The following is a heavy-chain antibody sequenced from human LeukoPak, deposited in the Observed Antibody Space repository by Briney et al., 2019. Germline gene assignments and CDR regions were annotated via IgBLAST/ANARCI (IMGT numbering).Heavy chain of an antibody. J-gene: IGHJ5*02. CDR3: ARDPRYTSVDSSGYYYGWFDP. CDR1: GGSISSHY. D-gene: IGHD3-22*01. CDR2: IYYSGCT. Sequence: SETLSLTCTVSGGSISSHYWSWIRQPPGKGLEWIGYIYYSGCTNYNPSLKSRVTISLDTSKNQFSLKLTSVTAADTAVYYCARDPRYTSVDSSGYYYGWFDPWGQGTLVTVSS. V-gene: IGHV4-59*11.